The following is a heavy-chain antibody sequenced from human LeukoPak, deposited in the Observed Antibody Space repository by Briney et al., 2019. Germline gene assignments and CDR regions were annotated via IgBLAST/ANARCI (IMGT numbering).Heavy chain of an antibody. D-gene: IGHD2-2*01. CDR2: IYYSGST. J-gene: IGHJ4*02. V-gene: IGHV4-59*12. CDR1: GGSISSYY. CDR3: ASLYQLLPWYFDY. Sequence: SETVSLTCTVSGGSISSYYWSWIRQPPGKGLEWIGYIYYSGSTNYNPSLKSRVTISVDTSKNQFSLKLSSVTAADTAVYYCASLYQLLPWYFDYWGQGTLVTASS.